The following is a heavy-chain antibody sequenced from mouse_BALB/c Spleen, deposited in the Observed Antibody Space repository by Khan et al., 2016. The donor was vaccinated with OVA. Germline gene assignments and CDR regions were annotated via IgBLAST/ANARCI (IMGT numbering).Heavy chain of an antibody. CDR2: IRLKSDDYVT. CDR3: WILL. CDR1: GFTFSNYW. J-gene: IGHJ2*01. Sequence: LQQSGGGLVKPGGSMKLSCDASGFTFSNYWMNWVRQSPEKGLEWVAEIRLKSDDYVTHYAESVKGRFTISRYDSKSSVYLQMNNLRAEGTVIYYCWILLWGQGTTLTVSS. V-gene: IGHV6-6*02.